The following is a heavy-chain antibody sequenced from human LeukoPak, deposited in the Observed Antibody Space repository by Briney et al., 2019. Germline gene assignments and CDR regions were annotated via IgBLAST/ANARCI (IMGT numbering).Heavy chain of an antibody. D-gene: IGHD3-22*01. CDR2: INAGNGNT. Sequence: ASLKVSCKASGYTFTSYAMHWVRQAPGQRLKWMGWINAGNGNTKYSQKFQGRVTITRDTSASTAYMELSSLRSEDTAVYYCARDLPDLTYSYDSSGLDYWGQGTLVTVSS. CDR1: GYTFTSYA. CDR3: ARDLPDLTYSYDSSGLDY. J-gene: IGHJ4*02. V-gene: IGHV1-3*01.